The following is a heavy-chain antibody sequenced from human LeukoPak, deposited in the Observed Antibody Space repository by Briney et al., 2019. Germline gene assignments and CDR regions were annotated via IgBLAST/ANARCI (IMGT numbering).Heavy chain of an antibody. CDR3: ARRYSGSHFDY. V-gene: IGHV4-59*08. CDR2: IHYSGNT. Sequence: SETLSLTCTVSGGSISTYQWSWIRQPPGKGLEWIGYIHYSGNTNYNPSLKSRVTISVDTSKNQFSLKLTSVTAADTAVYYCARRYSGSHFDYWGQGTLVTVSS. CDR1: GGSISTYQ. J-gene: IGHJ4*02. D-gene: IGHD1-26*01.